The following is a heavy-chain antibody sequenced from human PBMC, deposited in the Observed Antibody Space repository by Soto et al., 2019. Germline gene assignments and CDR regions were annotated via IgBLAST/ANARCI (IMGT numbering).Heavy chain of an antibody. Sequence: GESLKISCKGSGYSFTIYCIGWVLQMPWKGLEWMGIIYPGDSDTRYSPSFQGQVTISADKSISTAYLQWSSLKASDTAMYYCARLGGIAARHYYYYGMDVWGQGTTVTVSS. CDR2: IYPGDSDT. CDR1: GYSFTIYC. CDR3: ARLGGIAARHYYYYGMDV. J-gene: IGHJ6*02. V-gene: IGHV5-51*01. D-gene: IGHD6-6*01.